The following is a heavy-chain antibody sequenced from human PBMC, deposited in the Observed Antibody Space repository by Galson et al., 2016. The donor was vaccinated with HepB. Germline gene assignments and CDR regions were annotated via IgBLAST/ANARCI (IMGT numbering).Heavy chain of an antibody. Sequence: SLRLSCAASGFTFNAHWMNWVRQAPGKGLEWVANIRGDGIVSYYAGSVRGRFTISRDNAKNSLYLQMNGLRVDEKAVYYCSREMTGSYFDWGQGTLVTVSS. J-gene: IGHJ4*02. CDR1: GFTFNAHW. D-gene: IGHD3-10*01. CDR2: IRGDGIVS. CDR3: SREMTGSYFD. V-gene: IGHV3-7*01.